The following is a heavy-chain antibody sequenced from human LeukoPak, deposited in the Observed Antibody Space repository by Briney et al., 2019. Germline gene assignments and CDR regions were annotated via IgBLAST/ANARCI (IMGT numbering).Heavy chain of an antibody. CDR1: GFTFSSYA. Sequence: PGGSLRLSCAASGFTFSSYAMTWVRQAPGKGLEWVSAISGSGSSIYYADSVKGRFTISRDNSKNTLYLQMNSLRAEDTAVYYCAKLGTAKSSGWPRDAFDIWGQGTMVTVSS. D-gene: IGHD6-19*01. V-gene: IGHV3-23*01. J-gene: IGHJ3*02. CDR2: ISGSGSSI. CDR3: AKLGTAKSSGWPRDAFDI.